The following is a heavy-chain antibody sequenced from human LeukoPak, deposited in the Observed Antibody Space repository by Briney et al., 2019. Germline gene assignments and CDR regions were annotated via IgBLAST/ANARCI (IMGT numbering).Heavy chain of an antibody. CDR2: ISSSGSTI. CDR1: GFTFSSYE. V-gene: IGHV3-48*03. CDR3: ARPLDYYDSSFDY. Sequence: QSGGSLRLSCAASGFTFSSYEMNWVRQAPGKGLEWVSYISSSGSTIYYADSVKGRFTISRDNAKNSLYLQMNSLRAEDTAVYYCARPLDYYDSSFDYWGQGTLATVSS. D-gene: IGHD3-22*01. J-gene: IGHJ4*02.